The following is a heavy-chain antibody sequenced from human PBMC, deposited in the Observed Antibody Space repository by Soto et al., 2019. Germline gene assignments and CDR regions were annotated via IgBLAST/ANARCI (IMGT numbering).Heavy chain of an antibody. Sequence: SETLSLTCTVSGGSISSYYWSWIRQPPGKGLEWIGYIYYSGSTNYNPSLKSRVTISVDTSKNQFSLKLSSVTAADTAVYYCARDQGYSYGYGFSYWGQGTLVTVSS. D-gene: IGHD5-18*01. V-gene: IGHV4-59*01. CDR2: IYYSGST. CDR3: ARDQGYSYGYGFSY. J-gene: IGHJ4*02. CDR1: GGSISSYY.